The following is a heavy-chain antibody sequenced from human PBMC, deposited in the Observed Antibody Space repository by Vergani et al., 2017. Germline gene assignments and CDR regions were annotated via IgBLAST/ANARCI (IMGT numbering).Heavy chain of an antibody. V-gene: IGHV4-39*01. CDR3: ARHRLRSSGWYDPFDY. Sequence: QLQLQESGPGLVKPSATLSLTCSVSGASIRSSNYYWGWIRQPPGKGLEWIGSIYYSGSTYYNPSLKSRVTISVDTSKNQFSLKLSSVTAADTAVYYCARHRLRSSGWYDPFDYWGQGTLVTVSS. D-gene: IGHD6-19*01. J-gene: IGHJ4*02. CDR1: GASIRSSNYY. CDR2: IYYSGST.